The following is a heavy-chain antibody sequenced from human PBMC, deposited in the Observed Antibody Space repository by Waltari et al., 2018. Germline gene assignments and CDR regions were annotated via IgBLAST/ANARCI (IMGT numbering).Heavy chain of an antibody. CDR2: IIPIFGTA. CDR3: ARDGRKGYCSGGSCPAGMDV. CDR1: GGTFSSYA. J-gene: IGHJ6*02. V-gene: IGHV1-69*08. Sequence: QVQLVQSGAEVKKPGSSVKVSCKASGGTFSSYAISWVRQAPGQGLEWMGRIIPIFGTANYAQKSQGRVTITADKSTSTAYMELSSLRSEDTAVYYCARDGRKGYCSGGSCPAGMDVWGQGTTVTVSS. D-gene: IGHD2-15*01.